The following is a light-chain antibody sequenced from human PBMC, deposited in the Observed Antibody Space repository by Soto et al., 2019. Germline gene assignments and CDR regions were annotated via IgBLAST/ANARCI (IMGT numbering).Light chain of an antibody. CDR3: QQFNSYPLT. CDR2: AAS. V-gene: IGKV1-9*01. CDR1: QGISSY. J-gene: IGKJ4*01. Sequence: DIQLTQSPSFLSASEGDRVTITCRASQGISSYLAWYQQKPGKAPQLLIYAASTLQSGVPSRFSGSGSGTEFTLTISSLQPEDFATYYCQQFNSYPLTFGGGTKVEIK.